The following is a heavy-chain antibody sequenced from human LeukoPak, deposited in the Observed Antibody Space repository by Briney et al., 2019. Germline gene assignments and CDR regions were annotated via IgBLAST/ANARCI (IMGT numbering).Heavy chain of an antibody. Sequence: PGGSLRLSCAASGFTVSSNYMSWVRQAPGKGLEWVSVIYSGGSTYYADSVKGRFTISRDNPKNLLFLQINSLRVGDTAVYYCARETPRRGETRDGYRWGQGTLVTVSS. CDR3: ARETPRRGETRDGYR. J-gene: IGHJ4*02. CDR2: IYSGGST. V-gene: IGHV3-66*01. CDR1: GFTVSSNY. D-gene: IGHD5-24*01.